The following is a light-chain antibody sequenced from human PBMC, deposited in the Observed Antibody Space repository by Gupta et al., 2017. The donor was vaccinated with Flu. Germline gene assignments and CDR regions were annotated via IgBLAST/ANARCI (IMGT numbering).Light chain of an antibody. CDR2: STN. V-gene: IGLV7-43*01. CDR3: LIYFGTTWL. J-gene: IGLJ3*02. Sequence: QTVVTQEPSLTVSPGGTVTLTCAASAGAVTGVFYPNWFQQRRGQASRPLIYSTNNKHSWTPARFSGSLLGGKAALTLSGVQPEDEADYYCLIYFGTTWLFGGGTKLTVL. CDR1: AGAVTGVFY.